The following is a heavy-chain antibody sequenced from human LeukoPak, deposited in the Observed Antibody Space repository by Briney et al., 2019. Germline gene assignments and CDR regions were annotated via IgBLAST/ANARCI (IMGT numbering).Heavy chain of an antibody. D-gene: IGHD4-17*01. CDR1: GYSFTSYW. CDR2: IYPGDSDT. J-gene: IGHJ6*03. V-gene: IGHV5-51*01. CDR3: ARHWTTGYYYYYYMDV. Sequence: GESLKISCKGSGYSFTSYWIGWVRQMPGKGLEWMGIIYPGDSDTRYSPSFQGQVTISADKFISTAYLQWSSLKASDTAMYHCARHWTTGYYYYYYMDVWGKGTTVTVSS.